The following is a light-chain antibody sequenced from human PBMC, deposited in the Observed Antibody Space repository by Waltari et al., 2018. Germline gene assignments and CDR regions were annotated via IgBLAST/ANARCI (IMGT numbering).Light chain of an antibody. CDR2: DAS. Sequence: EIVLTQSTRTLSLSPGERATLSCRASQCVSRTLAWYQQKPGQAPRLLIYDASSRATGIPDRFSGSGSGTDFSLTITRLEPEDFAVYYCQHYVSLPVTFGQGTKVEIK. CDR1: QCVSRT. CDR3: QHYVSLPVT. J-gene: IGKJ1*01. V-gene: IGKV3-20*01.